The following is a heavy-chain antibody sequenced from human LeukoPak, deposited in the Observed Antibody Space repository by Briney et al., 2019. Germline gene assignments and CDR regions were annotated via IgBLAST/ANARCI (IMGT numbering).Heavy chain of an antibody. CDR1: GFTFSSYA. CDR3: ARDGNYNQNWFDP. V-gene: IGHV3-30*04. Sequence: GSLRLSCAASGFTFSSYAMHWVRQAPGKGLEWVAVISYDGSNKYYADSVKGRFTISRDNSKNTLYLQMNSLRTEDTAVYYCARDGNYNQNWFDPWGQGTLVTVSS. D-gene: IGHD3-10*01. J-gene: IGHJ5*02. CDR2: ISYDGSNK.